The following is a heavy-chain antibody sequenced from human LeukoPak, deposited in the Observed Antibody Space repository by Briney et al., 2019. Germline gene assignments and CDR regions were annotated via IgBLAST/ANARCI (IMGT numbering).Heavy chain of an antibody. CDR2: ISAYNGNT. J-gene: IGHJ4*02. V-gene: IGHV1-18*01. CDR1: GYTSPFYG. Sequence: GASVKVSCKVSGYTSPFYGITWVRQAPGQGLEWMGWISAYNGNTNYAQKLQGRVTMTTDTSTSTAYMELRSLRSDDTAVYYCARSIAAAAPDYWGQGTLVTVSS. D-gene: IGHD6-13*01. CDR3: ARSIAAAAPDY.